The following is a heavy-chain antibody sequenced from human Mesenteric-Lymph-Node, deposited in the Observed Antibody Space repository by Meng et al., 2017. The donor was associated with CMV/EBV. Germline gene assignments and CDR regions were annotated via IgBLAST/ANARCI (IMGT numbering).Heavy chain of an antibody. Sequence: SGFTFGNYAMRGVRQAPGKGREWVSVISGSGGSTYYADSVKGRFTISRDNTKNRMYLQMNSLRAEDTALYYCVKHIGYYYGSGSYFDYWGQGTLVTVSS. CDR1: GFTFGNYA. J-gene: IGHJ4*02. D-gene: IGHD3-10*01. V-gene: IGHV3-23*01. CDR3: VKHIGYYYGSGSYFDY. CDR2: ISGSGGST.